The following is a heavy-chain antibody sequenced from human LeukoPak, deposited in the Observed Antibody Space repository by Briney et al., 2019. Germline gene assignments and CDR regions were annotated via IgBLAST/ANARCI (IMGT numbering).Heavy chain of an antibody. CDR1: GYSFTSYY. D-gene: IGHD3-10*01. CDR3: ARDLWFGELSYYYGMDV. V-gene: IGHV1-46*01. Sequence: ASVKVSCKASGYSFTSYYMHWVRQAPGQGLERMRIINPSGGSTSYAQKFQGRVTMTRDTSTSTVYMELSSLRSEDTAVYYCARDLWFGELSYYYGMDVWGQETTVTVSS. J-gene: IGHJ6*02. CDR2: INPSGGST.